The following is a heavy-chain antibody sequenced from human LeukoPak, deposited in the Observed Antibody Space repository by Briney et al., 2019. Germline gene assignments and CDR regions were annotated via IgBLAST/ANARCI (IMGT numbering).Heavy chain of an antibody. Sequence: PSETLSLTCTVSGGSVSSGSYYWSWIRQPPGKGLEWIGYIYYSGSTNYNPSLKSRVTISVDTSKNQFSLKVTSVTAADTAVYYCARRSGSGRSFDYWGQGTLVTVSS. V-gene: IGHV4-61*01. J-gene: IGHJ4*02. CDR1: GGSVSSGSYY. CDR2: IYYSGST. CDR3: ARRSGSGRSFDY. D-gene: IGHD3-10*01.